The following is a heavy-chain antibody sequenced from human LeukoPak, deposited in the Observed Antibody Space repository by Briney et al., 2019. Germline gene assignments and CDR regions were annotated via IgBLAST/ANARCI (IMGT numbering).Heavy chain of an antibody. V-gene: IGHV1-18*01. Sequence: GASVKVSCKASGYTFTSYGLSWVRQAPGQGLEWMGWISAYNGNTNYAQKLQGRVTMTTDTSTSAAYMELRNLRSDDTAVYYCARLGYSYGLLCFDFWGQGTLVTVSS. CDR2: ISAYNGNT. D-gene: IGHD5-18*01. J-gene: IGHJ4*02. CDR3: ARLGYSYGLLCFDF. CDR1: GYTFTSYG.